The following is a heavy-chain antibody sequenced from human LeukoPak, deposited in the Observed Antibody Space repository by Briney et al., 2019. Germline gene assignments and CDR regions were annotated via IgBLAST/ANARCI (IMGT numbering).Heavy chain of an antibody. CDR2: IYYSGST. Sequence: SATLSHTCTVSGGSVSSGSYYWSWIRQPPGKGLEWIGYIYYSGSTNYNPSLKSRVTISVDTSKNQFSLKLSSVTAADTAVYYCARVISGYVGFDYWGQGTLVTVSS. D-gene: IGHD5-12*01. CDR1: GGSVSSGSYY. V-gene: IGHV4-61*01. CDR3: ARVISGYVGFDY. J-gene: IGHJ4*02.